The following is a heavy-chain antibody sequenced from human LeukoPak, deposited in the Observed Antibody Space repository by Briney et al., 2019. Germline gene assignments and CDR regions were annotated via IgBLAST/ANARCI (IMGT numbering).Heavy chain of an antibody. CDR3: AKDQGYSYYYLDY. Sequence: GGSLRLSCAASGFTFNTHAMSWVRQAPGKGLEWVSGINGNGASTYYSDSVKGRFTISRDNSKNTLYLQMSSLRAKDTAVYYCAKDQGYSYYYLDYCGAGTLVTVSS. D-gene: IGHD5-18*01. J-gene: IGHJ4*02. CDR2: INGNGAST. CDR1: GFTFNTHA. V-gene: IGHV3-23*01.